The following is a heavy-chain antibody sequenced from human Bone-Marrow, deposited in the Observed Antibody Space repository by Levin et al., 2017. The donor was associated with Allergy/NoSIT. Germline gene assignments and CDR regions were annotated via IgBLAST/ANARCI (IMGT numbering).Heavy chain of an antibody. Sequence: PSETLSLTCAVYGGSFSGYYWSWIRQPPGKGLEWIGEINHSGSTNYNPSLKSRVTISVDTSKNQFSLKLSSVTAADTAVYYCARGQGVEMATIDGDYWGQGTLVTVSS. CDR2: INHSGST. D-gene: IGHD5-24*01. V-gene: IGHV4-34*01. CDR1: GGSFSGYY. CDR3: ARGQGVEMATIDGDY. J-gene: IGHJ4*02.